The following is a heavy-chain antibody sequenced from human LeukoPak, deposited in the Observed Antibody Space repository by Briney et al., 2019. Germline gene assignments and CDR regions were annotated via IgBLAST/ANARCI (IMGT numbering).Heavy chain of an antibody. J-gene: IGHJ6*03. CDR3: ARGEARSEAGGGYYYYYMDV. CDR2: IIPIFGTA. D-gene: IGHD1-26*01. CDR1: GGTFSSYA. Sequence: SVTVSCKASGGTFSSYAISWVRHAPGQGLEWMGGIIPIFGTANYAQKFPGRVTITTDESTSTAYMELSSLRSEDTAVYYCARGEARSEAGGGYYYYYMDVWGKGTTVTVSS. V-gene: IGHV1-69*05.